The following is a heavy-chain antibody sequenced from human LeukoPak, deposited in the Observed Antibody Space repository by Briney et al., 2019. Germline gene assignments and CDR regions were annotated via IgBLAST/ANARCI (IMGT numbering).Heavy chain of an antibody. CDR2: MNPNNGNT. Sequence: ASVKVSFKASGYTFTSYDINWVRQATGQGPEWMGWMNPNNGNTGYAQKFQGRVTMTRNTSISTAYMEVSSLRSEDTAVYYCARAPGGYGSIFWGQGTLVTVSS. CDR1: GYTFTSYD. D-gene: IGHD3-10*01. J-gene: IGHJ4*02. CDR3: ARAPGGYGSIF. V-gene: IGHV1-8*01.